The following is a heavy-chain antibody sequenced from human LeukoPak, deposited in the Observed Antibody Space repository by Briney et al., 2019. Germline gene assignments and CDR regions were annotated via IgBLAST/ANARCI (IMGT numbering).Heavy chain of an antibody. CDR1: GFSLSTSEMG. Sequence: SGPTLAKPTQTLTLTCTFSGFSLSTSEMGVSWIRQPPGKALEWLALIFWTDEKHYSPSLKSRLTITKDTSKNQVVLTMTNMDPVDTATYYCAHRHIADRPFDPWGQGILVTVSS. J-gene: IGHJ5*02. CDR2: IFWTDEK. CDR3: AHRHIADRPFDP. V-gene: IGHV2-5*01. D-gene: IGHD6-6*01.